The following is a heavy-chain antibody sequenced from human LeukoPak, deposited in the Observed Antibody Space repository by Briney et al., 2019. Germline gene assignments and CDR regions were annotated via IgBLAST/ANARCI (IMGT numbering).Heavy chain of an antibody. V-gene: IGHV3-23*01. Sequence: PGGSLRLSCAASGLTFSSYAMSWVRQTSGKGLEWVSGISGSGGSTYYADSVKGRFTISRDNSKNTLYLQMNSLTAEDTAVYYCAKDVMGCSGGSCYSAHDYWGQGTLVSVSS. CDR2: ISGSGGST. CDR1: GLTFSSYA. J-gene: IGHJ4*02. CDR3: AKDVMGCSGGSCYSAHDY. D-gene: IGHD2-15*01.